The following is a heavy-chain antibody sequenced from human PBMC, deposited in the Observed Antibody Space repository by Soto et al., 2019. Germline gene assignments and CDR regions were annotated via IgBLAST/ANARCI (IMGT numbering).Heavy chain of an antibody. J-gene: IGHJ4*02. V-gene: IGHV3-73*01. CDR2: IRSKANSYAT. CDR1: GFTFSCSA. Sequence: SGGSLRLSCAASGFTFSCSAMHWVRQASGKGLEWVGRIRSKANSYATAYAASVKGRFTISRDDSKNTAYLQMNSLKTEGTAVYYCTRHDKTRNFDYWGQGTLVTVSS. CDR3: TRHDKTRNFDY.